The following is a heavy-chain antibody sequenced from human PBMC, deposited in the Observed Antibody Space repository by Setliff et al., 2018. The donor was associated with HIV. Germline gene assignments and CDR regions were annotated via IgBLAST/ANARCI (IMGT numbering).Heavy chain of an antibody. CDR1: GFTFSNYA. Sequence: SLRLSCAASGFTFSNYAMTWVRQAPGKGLEWVSGISGSGDTTNYADSVKGRFTISRDNSKNTLYLQMNSLKTEDTAVYYCTTDPMSQYYYGSGSYYLLSFDYWGQGTLVTVSS. D-gene: IGHD3-10*01. J-gene: IGHJ4*02. CDR2: ISGSGDTT. V-gene: IGHV3-23*01. CDR3: TTDPMSQYYYGSGSYYLLSFDY.